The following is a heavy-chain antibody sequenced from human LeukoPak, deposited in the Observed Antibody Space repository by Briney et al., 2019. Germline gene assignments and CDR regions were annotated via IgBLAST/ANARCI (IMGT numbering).Heavy chain of an antibody. Sequence: SETLSLTCAVDGASLSGFFWNWIRQSPGKGLEWIGEVNQGGGANFNPSLESRVIIAVDTSKNQFTLKVNSVTEADTAVYYCARGSIVGWFNPWGQGTLVTVSS. V-gene: IGHV4-34*01. J-gene: IGHJ5*02. CDR3: ARGSIVGWFNP. CDR2: VNQGGGA. D-gene: IGHD1-26*01. CDR1: GASLSGFF.